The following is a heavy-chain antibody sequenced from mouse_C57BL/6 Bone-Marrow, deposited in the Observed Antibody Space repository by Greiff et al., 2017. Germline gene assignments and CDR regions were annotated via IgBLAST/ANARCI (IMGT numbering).Heavy chain of an antibody. CDR3: TTWGMVTG. CDR2: IDPENGDT. J-gene: IGHJ3*01. V-gene: IGHV14-4*01. CDR1: GFNIKDDY. D-gene: IGHD2-2*01. Sequence: VHVKQSGAELVRPGASVKLSCTASGFNIKDDYMHWVKQRPEQGLEWIGWIDPENGDTEYASKFQGKATITADTSSNTAYLQLSSLTSEDTAVYYCTTWGMVTGGGQGTLVTVSA.